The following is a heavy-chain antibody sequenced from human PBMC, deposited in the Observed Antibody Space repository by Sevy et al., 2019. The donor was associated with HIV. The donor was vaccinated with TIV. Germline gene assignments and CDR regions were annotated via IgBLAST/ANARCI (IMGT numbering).Heavy chain of an antibody. V-gene: IGHV1-18*04. Sequence: ASVKVSCKASGYTFTSYGISWVRQAPGQGLEWMGWISAYNGNTNYAQKLQGRVTMTTDTSTSTAYMELRSLGSDDTAVYYCARSRPSIAAAGYFDYWGQGTLVTVSS. CDR2: ISAYNGNT. J-gene: IGHJ4*02. CDR1: GYTFTSYG. D-gene: IGHD6-13*01. CDR3: ARSRPSIAAAGYFDY.